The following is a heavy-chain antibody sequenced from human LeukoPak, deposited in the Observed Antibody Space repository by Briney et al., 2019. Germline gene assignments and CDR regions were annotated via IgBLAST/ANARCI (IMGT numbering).Heavy chain of an antibody. CDR3: ARGTVGATTLGY. CDR2: IIPIFGTA. V-gene: IGHV1-69*05. D-gene: IGHD1-26*01. Sequence: ASVKVSCKASGGTFSSYAISWVRQAPGQGLEWMGGIIPIFGTANYAQKFQGRVTITTDESTSTAYMELSSLRSEDTAVYYCARGTVGATTLGYWGQGTLVTVSS. J-gene: IGHJ4*02. CDR1: GGTFSSYA.